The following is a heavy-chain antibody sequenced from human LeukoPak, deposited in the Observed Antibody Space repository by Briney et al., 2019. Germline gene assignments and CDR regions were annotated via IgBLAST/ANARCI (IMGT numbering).Heavy chain of an antibody. V-gene: IGHV1-24*01. Sequence: ASVKVSCKVSGHTLTELSMHWVRQAPGKGLEWRGGFDPEDGETIYAQKFQGRVTMAEDTSIDTTYVELSSLRSEDTAVYYCATWFGDSLDAFDIWGQGTMVTVSS. J-gene: IGHJ3*02. CDR3: ATWFGDSLDAFDI. D-gene: IGHD3-10*01. CDR1: GHTLTELS. CDR2: FDPEDGET.